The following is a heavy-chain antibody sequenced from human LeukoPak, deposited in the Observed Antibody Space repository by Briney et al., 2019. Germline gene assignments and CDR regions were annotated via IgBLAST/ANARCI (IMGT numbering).Heavy chain of an antibody. CDR2: IWYDGSKK. V-gene: IGHV3-33*01. CDR1: GFTFSDYG. J-gene: IGHJ4*02. Sequence: GGSLRLSCAASGFTFSDYGIHWVRQAPGQGLEWVALIWYDGSKKYYADSVKGRFTISRDNTKNKLYLQLNSLRADDTAVYYCARAHSSSSTFDLWGQGTLVTVSS. D-gene: IGHD6-6*01. CDR3: ARAHSSSSTFDL.